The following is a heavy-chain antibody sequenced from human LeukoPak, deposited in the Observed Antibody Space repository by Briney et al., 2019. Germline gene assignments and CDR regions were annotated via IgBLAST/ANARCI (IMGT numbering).Heavy chain of an antibody. Sequence: VSCXXXGYXXTXXAMNWVRQAPGXGLEWMGWINTNTGNPAYAQGFTGRFVFSLDTSVSTAYLQISSLKAEDTAVYYCARDSSSWLEDYWGQGTLVTVSS. V-gene: IGHV7-4-1*02. J-gene: IGHJ4*02. D-gene: IGHD6-13*01. CDR3: ARDSSSWLEDY. CDR1: GYXXTXXA. CDR2: INTNTGNP.